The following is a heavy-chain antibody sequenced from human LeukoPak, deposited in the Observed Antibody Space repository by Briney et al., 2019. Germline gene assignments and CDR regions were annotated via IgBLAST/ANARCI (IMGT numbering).Heavy chain of an antibody. CDR1: GFTFSSYG. CDR3: ARRAGDYSHPYDY. CDR2: ISGSGGST. V-gene: IGHV3-23*01. J-gene: IGHJ4*02. D-gene: IGHD3-22*01. Sequence: GGSLRLSCTASGFTFSSYGMSWVRQAPGKGLEWVSAISGSGGSTYYADSVKGRFTISRDNSKNTLYLQMNSLRAEDTAVYYCARRAGDYSHPYDYWGQGTLVTVSS.